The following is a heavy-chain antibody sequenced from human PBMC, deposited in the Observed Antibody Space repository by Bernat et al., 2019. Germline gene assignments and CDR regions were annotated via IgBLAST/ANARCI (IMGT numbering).Heavy chain of an antibody. V-gene: IGHV5-51*01. CDR1: GYSFSTHW. J-gene: IGHJ4*02. Sequence: EVQLVQSGAEVKKPGESLKISCKGSGYSFSTHWIAWVRQMPGIGLECMGIIYPGDSDTKYTPSFHGQVTISADKSINTAYLQLSGLKASDTAMYYCARHACGGDCYSDYWGQGTLVTVSS. CDR3: ARHACGGDCYSDY. CDR2: IYPGDSDT. D-gene: IGHD2-21*02.